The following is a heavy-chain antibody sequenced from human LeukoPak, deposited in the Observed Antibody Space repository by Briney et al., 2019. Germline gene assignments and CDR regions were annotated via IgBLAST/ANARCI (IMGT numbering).Heavy chain of an antibody. D-gene: IGHD1-7*01. CDR3: ARFRYNWNYALDY. CDR1: GGSISSYY. J-gene: IGHJ4*02. Sequence: SETLSLTCTVSGGSISSYYWSWIRQPPGKGLEWIGYIYYSGSTNYNPSLKSRVTISVDTSKNQFSLKLSSVTAAGTAVYYCARFRYNWNYALDYWGQGTLVTVSS. V-gene: IGHV4-59*08. CDR2: IYYSGST.